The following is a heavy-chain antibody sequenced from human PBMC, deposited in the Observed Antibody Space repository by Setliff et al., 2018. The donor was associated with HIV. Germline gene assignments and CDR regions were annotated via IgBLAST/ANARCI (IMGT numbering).Heavy chain of an antibody. V-gene: IGHV4-4*07. J-gene: IGHJ4*02. CDR2: VYTSGST. D-gene: IGHD3-9*01. CDR1: GGSMSTYY. CDR3: ARATESSYDLLTAFWFFDS. Sequence: SETLSLTCSVSGGSMSTYYWSWIRQPAGKRLEWIGRVYTSGSTIYNPSLRSRVTMSVDTSKNQLSLKVASVTAADTALYFCARATESSYDLLTAFWFFDSWGQGTPVTVSS.